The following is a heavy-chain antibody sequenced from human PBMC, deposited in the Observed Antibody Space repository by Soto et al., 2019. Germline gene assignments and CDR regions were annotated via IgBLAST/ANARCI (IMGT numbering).Heavy chain of an antibody. CDR2: INPSGGST. Sequence: QVQLVQSGAEVKKPGASVKVSCKASGYTFTSYYMHWVRQAPGQGLEWMGIINPSGGSTSYAQKFQGRVTMTRDTATSTVDMELSSLRCEDTAVYYCARGLTLGTFDYWGQGNLVTVSS. CDR1: GYTFTSYY. V-gene: IGHV1-46*01. D-gene: IGHD1-1*01. CDR3: ARGLTLGTFDY. J-gene: IGHJ4*02.